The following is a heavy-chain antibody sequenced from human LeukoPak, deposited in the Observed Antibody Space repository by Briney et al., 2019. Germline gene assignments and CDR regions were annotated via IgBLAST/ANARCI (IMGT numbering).Heavy chain of an antibody. D-gene: IGHD4-17*01. CDR2: ISAYNGNT. CDR1: GYTFTSYG. J-gene: IGHJ6*02. V-gene: IGHV1-18*01. Sequence: GASVKVSCKASGYTFTSYGISWVRQAPGQGLEWMGWISAYNGNTNYAQKLQGRVTMTTDTSTSTAYMELRSLRSDDTAVYYCARDPIGDYYYYNYYGMDVWGRGTTVTVSS. CDR3: ARDPIGDYYYYNYYGMDV.